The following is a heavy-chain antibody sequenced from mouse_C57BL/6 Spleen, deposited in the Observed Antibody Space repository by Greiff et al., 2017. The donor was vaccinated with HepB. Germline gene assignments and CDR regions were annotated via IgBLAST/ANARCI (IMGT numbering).Heavy chain of an antibody. CDR2: IDPSDSYT. CDR3: ARSGYYGSSLYYFDY. V-gene: IGHV1-69*01. D-gene: IGHD1-1*01. CDR1: GYTFTSYW. J-gene: IGHJ2*01. Sequence: VKLQQPGAELVMPGASVKLSCKASGYTFTSYWMHWVKQRPGQGLEWIGEIDPSDSYTNYNQKFKGKSTLTVDKSSSTAYMQLSSLTSEDSAVYYCARSGYYGSSLYYFDYWGQGTTLTVSS.